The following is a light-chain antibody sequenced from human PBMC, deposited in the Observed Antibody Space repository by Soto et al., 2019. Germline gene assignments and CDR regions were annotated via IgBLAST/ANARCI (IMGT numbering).Light chain of an antibody. CDR1: SSDVGSYNY. V-gene: IGLV2-14*01. CDR3: SSWDDSLSGVV. CDR2: EVT. Sequence: QSALTQPASVSGSPGQSITISCTGTSSDVGSYNYVSWYQQHPGKAPKLIIYEVTNRPSGVSDRFSASKSGNAASLTISGLQADDEADYFCSSWDDSLSGVVFGRGTKLTVL. J-gene: IGLJ2*01.